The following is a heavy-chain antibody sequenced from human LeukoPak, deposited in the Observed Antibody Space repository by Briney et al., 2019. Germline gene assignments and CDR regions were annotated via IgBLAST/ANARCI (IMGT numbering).Heavy chain of an antibody. CDR2: ITGSDDTT. J-gene: IGHJ4*02. V-gene: IGHV3-23*01. CDR1: GFTFSSAA. D-gene: IGHD3-22*01. Sequence: GGSLSLSCAASGFTFSSAAMTWLRQAPGKGLEWVSTITGSDDTTYYADSVKGRFTISRDYSKNTLHLQMNSLRVDDTAIYYCAKGPRLGGGYHPDYWGQGTLVTIPS. CDR3: AKGPRLGGGYHPDY.